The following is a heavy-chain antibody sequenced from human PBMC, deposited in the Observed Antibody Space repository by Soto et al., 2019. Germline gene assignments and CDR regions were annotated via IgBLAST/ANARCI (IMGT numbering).Heavy chain of an antibody. CDR2: IYPRDSDT. CDR3: ASSLPTYYYDSGGGAFDI. J-gene: IGHJ3*02. CDR1: GYSFTSYW. Sequence: GESLKISCKGSGYSFTSYWIGWVRQMPGKGLEWMGIIYPRDSDTRYSPSFQGQVTISADKSISTAYLQWSSLKASDTAMYYCASSLPTYYYDSGGGAFDIWGQGTMVTV. D-gene: IGHD3-22*01. V-gene: IGHV5-51*01.